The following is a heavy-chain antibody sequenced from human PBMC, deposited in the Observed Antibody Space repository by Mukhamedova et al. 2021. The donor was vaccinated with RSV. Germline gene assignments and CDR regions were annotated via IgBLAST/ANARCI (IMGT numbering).Heavy chain of an antibody. J-gene: IGHJ4*02. CDR2: VKQDGSET. Sequence: APGKGLEWVANVKQDGSETYYLDSVKGRFTISRDNAKNSLYLQMNNLRSEDTAVYYCARDGSGWSNYWGQGTLVTGSS. D-gene: IGHD6-19*01. CDR3: ARDGSGWSNY. V-gene: IGHV3-7*01.